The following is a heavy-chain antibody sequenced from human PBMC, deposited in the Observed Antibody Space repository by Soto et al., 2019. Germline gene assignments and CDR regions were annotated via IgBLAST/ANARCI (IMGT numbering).Heavy chain of an antibody. D-gene: IGHD3-3*01. CDR2: ISYDATNQ. Sequence: QVQLVESGGGVVQPGRSLRLSCTASGFIFSQCVMHWVRQAPGKGLEWVAIISYDATNQYYADSVRGRFTISRDNSNNTVYLQMNRLSAEDTAVYYCAREGVGPYDFWSGYYVHWGQGTLVTVSS. J-gene: IGHJ4*02. CDR1: GFIFSQCV. CDR3: AREGVGPYDFWSGYYVH. V-gene: IGHV3-30-3*01.